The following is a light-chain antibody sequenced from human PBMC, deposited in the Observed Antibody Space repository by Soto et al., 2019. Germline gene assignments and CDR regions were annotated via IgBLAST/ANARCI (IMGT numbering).Light chain of an antibody. J-gene: IGKJ1*01. CDR3: QQYVSSRT. CDR1: QSVSNNY. V-gene: IGKV3-20*01. Sequence: EIVLTQSTGTLALSPGARATLSCRASQSVSNNYLAWYQQKPGLAPRLLIYGASSRAAGISDRFSGSGSGTDFTLTISRLEPEDFAVYYCQQYVSSRTFGQGTKVDI. CDR2: GAS.